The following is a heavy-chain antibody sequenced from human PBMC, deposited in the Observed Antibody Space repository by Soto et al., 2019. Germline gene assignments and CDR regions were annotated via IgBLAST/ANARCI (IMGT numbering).Heavy chain of an antibody. CDR3: ARMKVDSYQFYYAMDV. D-gene: IGHD3-9*01. CDR2: MNPNSGNT. J-gene: IGHJ6*02. Sequence: ASVKVSCKASGYTFTSYDINWVRQATGQGLEWMGWMNPNSGNTGYAQKFQGRVTMTRNTSISTAYMELSSLRSVDTATYYCARMKVDSYQFYYAMDVWGQGTTVTVSS. V-gene: IGHV1-8*01. CDR1: GYTFTSYD.